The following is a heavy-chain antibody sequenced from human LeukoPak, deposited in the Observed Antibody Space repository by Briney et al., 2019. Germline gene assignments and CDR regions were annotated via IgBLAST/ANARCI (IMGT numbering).Heavy chain of an antibody. CDR3: ARGPALGYCSGCSCYWLDY. V-gene: IGHV4-4*02. CDR1: GGSISSSDW. D-gene: IGHD2-15*01. J-gene: IGHJ4*02. CDR2: IYHSGST. Sequence: PSETLSLTCAVSGGSISSSDWWSWVRQPPGKGLEWIGEIYHSGSTNYNPSLKSRVTISVDKSKNQFSLKLSSVTAADTAVYYCARGPALGYCSGCSCYWLDYWGQGTLVTVSS.